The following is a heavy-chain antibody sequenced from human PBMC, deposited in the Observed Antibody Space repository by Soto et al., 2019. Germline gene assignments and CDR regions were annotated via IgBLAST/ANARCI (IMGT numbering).Heavy chain of an antibody. V-gene: IGHV3-33*01. D-gene: IGHD3-16*01. CDR3: ARGFGSAVYASHFDY. Sequence: SLRLSCAASGFSFSIYGIHWVRQAPGEGLEYVAGVSYGGKIEYYADSVRGRFTISRDDQKNMVSLQMNSLRVEDTALFYCARGFGSAVYASHFDYWGQGTPVTVSS. J-gene: IGHJ4*02. CDR2: VSYGGKIE. CDR1: GFSFSIYG.